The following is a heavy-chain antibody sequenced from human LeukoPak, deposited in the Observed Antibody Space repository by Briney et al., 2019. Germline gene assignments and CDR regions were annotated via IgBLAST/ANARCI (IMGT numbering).Heavy chain of an antibody. Sequence: GGSLRLSCAASGFAFSSYAMSWVRQAPGKGLEWVSAISGSGGSTYYADSVKGRSTISRDNSKNTLYLQMNSLRAEDTAVYYCAKAEEGRIGVVDYYYGMDVWGQGTTVTVSS. CDR2: ISGSGGST. CDR3: AKAEEGRIGVVDYYYGMDV. J-gene: IGHJ6*02. V-gene: IGHV3-23*01. D-gene: IGHD3-22*01. CDR1: GFAFSSYA.